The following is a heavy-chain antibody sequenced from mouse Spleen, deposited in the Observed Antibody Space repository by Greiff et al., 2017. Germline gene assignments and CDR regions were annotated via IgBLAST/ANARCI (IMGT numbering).Heavy chain of an antibody. CDR1: GYTFTSYW. D-gene: IGHD1-1*01. J-gene: IGHJ1*01. Sequence: VQMQQPGAELVKPGASVKLSCKASGYTFTSYWMHWVKQRPGQGLEWIGMIHPNSGSTNYNEKFKSKATLTVDKSSSTAYMQLSSLTSEDSAVYYCAREIYYDGSYPHWYFDVWGAGTTDTVSS. CDR2: IHPNSGST. V-gene: IGHV1-64*01. CDR3: AREIYYDGSYPHWYFDV.